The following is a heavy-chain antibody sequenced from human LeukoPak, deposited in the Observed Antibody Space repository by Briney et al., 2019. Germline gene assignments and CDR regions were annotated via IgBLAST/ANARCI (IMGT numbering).Heavy chain of an antibody. D-gene: IGHD1-26*01. CDR1: GGSISSGGYS. Sequence: SQTLSLTCAVSGGSISSGGYSWSWIRQPPGKGLEWIGYIYHSGSTYYNPSLKSRVTISVDRSKNQFSLKLSSVTAADTAVYYCARDPPLGIGMRLGAFDIWGQGTMVTVSS. V-gene: IGHV4-30-2*01. J-gene: IGHJ3*02. CDR2: IYHSGST. CDR3: ARDPPLGIGMRLGAFDI.